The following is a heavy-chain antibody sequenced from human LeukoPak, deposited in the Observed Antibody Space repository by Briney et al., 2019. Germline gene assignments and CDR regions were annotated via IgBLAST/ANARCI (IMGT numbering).Heavy chain of an antibody. V-gene: IGHV3-30*02. CDR3: AKERTIEYSSSFDH. Sequence: GGSLRLSCAASGFTFSNYGLVWVRQAPGKGLEWVAFIRYDGSNTYYADSVKGRFTISRDNSKNTLSLQMNSLRREDTAVYYCAKERTIEYSSSFDHWGQGTLLIVSS. J-gene: IGHJ4*02. CDR2: IRYDGSNT. D-gene: IGHD5-18*01. CDR1: GFTFSNYG.